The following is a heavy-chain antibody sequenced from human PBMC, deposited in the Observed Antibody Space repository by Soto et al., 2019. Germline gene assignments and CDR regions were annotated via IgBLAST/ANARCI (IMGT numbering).Heavy chain of an antibody. J-gene: IGHJ4*02. CDR3: ARPYYYDSSGSHYLDY. CDR1: GGTFSSYA. D-gene: IGHD3-22*01. Sequence: SVKVSCKASGGTFSSYAISWVRQAPGQGLEWMGGIIPIFGTANYAQKFQGRVTITADESTSTAYMELSSLRSEDTAVYYCARPYYYDSSGSHYLDYWGQGTLVTVSS. CDR2: IIPIFGTA. V-gene: IGHV1-69*13.